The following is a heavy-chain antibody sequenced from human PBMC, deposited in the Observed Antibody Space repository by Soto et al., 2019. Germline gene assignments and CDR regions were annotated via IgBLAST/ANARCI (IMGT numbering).Heavy chain of an antibody. CDR1: GFTFSSYW. Sequence: EVQLVESGGGLVQPGGSLRLSCAASGFTFSSYWMSWVRQAPGKGLEWVANIKQDGSEKNYVDSVKGLFTISRDNSKNSLYQQMNSRRAEDTAVYYCARDHGMDGWGQGTKVTGSS. CDR3: ARDHGMDG. V-gene: IGHV3-7*03. CDR2: IKQDGSEK. J-gene: IGHJ6*02.